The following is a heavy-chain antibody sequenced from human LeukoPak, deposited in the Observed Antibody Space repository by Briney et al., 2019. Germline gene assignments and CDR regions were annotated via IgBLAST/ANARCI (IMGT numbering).Heavy chain of an antibody. Sequence: GGSLRLSCAASGFAFRTYWMSWVRHAPGKGLEWVANIKEDGSQIDYVDSVRGRVTIFRDNAKNSLFLQMNSLRAEDTAVYYCARGSSTNWFDPWGQGTLVSVSS. CDR3: ARGSSTNWFDP. CDR2: IKEDGSQI. CDR1: GFAFRTYW. D-gene: IGHD6-19*01. J-gene: IGHJ5*02. V-gene: IGHV3-7*01.